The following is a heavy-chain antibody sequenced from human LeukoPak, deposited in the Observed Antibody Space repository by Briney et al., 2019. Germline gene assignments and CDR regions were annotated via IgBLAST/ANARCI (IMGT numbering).Heavy chain of an antibody. D-gene: IGHD3-9*01. CDR3: ARGEYYDILTGYLDY. V-gene: IGHV3-11*01. Sequence: GGSLRLSCAASGFTVSSTYMTWVRQAPGKGLEWASYISSSGSTIYYADSVKGRFTISRDNAKNSLYLQMNSLRAEDTAVYYCARGEYYDILTGYLDYWGQGTLVTVSS. J-gene: IGHJ4*02. CDR1: GFTVSSTY. CDR2: ISSSGSTI.